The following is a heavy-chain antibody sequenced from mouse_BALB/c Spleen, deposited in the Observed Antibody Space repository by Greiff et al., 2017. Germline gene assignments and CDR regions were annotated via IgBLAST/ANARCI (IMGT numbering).Heavy chain of an antibody. Sequence: DVKLVESGGGLVKPGGSLKLSCAASGFTFSSYTMSWVRQTPEKRLEWVATISSGGSYTYYPDSVKGRFTISRDNAKNTLYLQMSSLKSEDTAMYYCTRDGNTWFAYWGQGTLVTVSA. D-gene: IGHD2-1*01. CDR2: ISSGGSYT. CDR3: TRDGNTWFAY. CDR1: GFTFSSYT. V-gene: IGHV5-6-4*01. J-gene: IGHJ3*01.